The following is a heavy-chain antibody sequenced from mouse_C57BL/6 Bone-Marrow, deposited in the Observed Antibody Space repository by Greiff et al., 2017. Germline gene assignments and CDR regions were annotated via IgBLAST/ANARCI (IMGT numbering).Heavy chain of an antibody. Sequence: QVHVKQSGAELVKPGASVKMSCKASGYTFTTYPIEWMKQNHGKSLEWIGNFHPYNDDTKYNEKFKGKATLTVEKSSSTVYLELSRLTSDDSAVYYCARGVTTAGYAMDYWGQGTSVTVSS. V-gene: IGHV1-47*01. D-gene: IGHD2-2*01. J-gene: IGHJ4*01. CDR2: FHPYNDDT. CDR1: GYTFTTYP. CDR3: ARGVTTAGYAMDY.